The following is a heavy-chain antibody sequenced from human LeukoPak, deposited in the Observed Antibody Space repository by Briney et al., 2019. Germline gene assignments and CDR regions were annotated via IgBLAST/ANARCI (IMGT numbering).Heavy chain of an antibody. V-gene: IGHV3-23*01. Sequence: GGSLTLPCAASGFTFSSCAMRWARQAPGKALEWVSAISGSGGSTYYADSVKRRCPISRDNSKNTMYLQMNSLRAEDTAVYYCAKDQSRWLQTAGDAFDIWGQGTMVTVSS. D-gene: IGHD5-12*01. J-gene: IGHJ3*02. CDR3: AKDQSRWLQTAGDAFDI. CDR1: GFTFSSCA. CDR2: ISGSGGST.